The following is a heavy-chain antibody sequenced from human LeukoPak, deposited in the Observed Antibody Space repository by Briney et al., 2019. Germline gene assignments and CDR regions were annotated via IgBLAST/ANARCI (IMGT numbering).Heavy chain of an antibody. CDR1: GGSFSGYY. CDR3: ARGPTYYYGSGSTHVDY. D-gene: IGHD3-10*01. CDR2: INHSGST. J-gene: IGHJ4*02. Sequence: PSETLSLTCAVYGGSFSGYYWSWIRQPPGEGLEWIGEINHSGSTNYNPSLKSRVTISVDTSKNQFSLKLSSVTAADTAVYYCARGPTYYYGSGSTHVDYWGQGTLVTVSS. V-gene: IGHV4-34*01.